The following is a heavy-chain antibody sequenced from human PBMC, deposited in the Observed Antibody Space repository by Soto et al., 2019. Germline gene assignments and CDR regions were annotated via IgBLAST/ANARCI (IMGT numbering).Heavy chain of an antibody. D-gene: IGHD3-16*01. V-gene: IGHV2-5*02. J-gene: IGHJ5*02. CDR3: AHRRSFVSSGFDP. Sequence: VSGRTLVNPAQALTLTGTWSGVSLSLSVGGVGWNRQPPGKTLERLALIYWDDDKRYSPSLKSRLTITKDTSKNQVVLTMTNMDPVDTATYYCAHRRSFVSSGFDPWGQGTLVTVSS. CDR1: GVSLSLSVGG. CDR2: IYWDDDK.